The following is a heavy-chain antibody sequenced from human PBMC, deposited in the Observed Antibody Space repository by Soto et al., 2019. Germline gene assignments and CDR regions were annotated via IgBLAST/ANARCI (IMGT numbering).Heavy chain of an antibody. CDR3: ARSKQWLVLRHFDY. Sequence: SETLSLTCTVSGGSISSSSYYWGWIRQPPGKGLEWIGSIYYSGSTYYNPSLKSRVTISVDTSKNQFSLKLSSVTAADTAVYYCARSKQWLVLRHFDYWGQGTLVTVSS. V-gene: IGHV4-39*01. CDR1: GGSISSSSYY. CDR2: IYYSGST. D-gene: IGHD6-19*01. J-gene: IGHJ4*02.